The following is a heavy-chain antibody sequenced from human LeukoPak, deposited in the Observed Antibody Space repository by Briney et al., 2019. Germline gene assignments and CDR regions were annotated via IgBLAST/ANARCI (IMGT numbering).Heavy chain of an antibody. CDR2: IGTAGDT. D-gene: IGHD3-10*01. V-gene: IGHV3-13*04. CDR1: GFTFRRYD. CDR3: ARSWTGSPDAEVFDI. Sequence: GRTLRLSCAASGFTFRRYDMHWVRQPTAKGLEGVSAIGTAGDTYYPGSVKGRFTITREDAKNSLYLQMNSLRAGDTAVYYCARSWTGSPDAEVFDIWGQGTMVTVSS. J-gene: IGHJ3*02.